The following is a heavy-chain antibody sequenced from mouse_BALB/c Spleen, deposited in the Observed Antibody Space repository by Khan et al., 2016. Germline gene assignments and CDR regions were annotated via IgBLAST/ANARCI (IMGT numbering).Heavy chain of an antibody. CDR2: IVPANGNT. D-gene: IGHD4-1*01. CDR3: AILGRAD. V-gene: IGHV14-3*02. J-gene: IGHJ3*01. Sequence: VQLQQSGAELVKPGASVKLSCTASDFNIKDTYMHWVKQRPEQGLVGCGRIVPANGNTKYDPKFQGKATITADTSSNQAFLQLSCLTSEDTAVYSYAILGRADWGQGTLVTVSA. CDR1: DFNIKDTY.